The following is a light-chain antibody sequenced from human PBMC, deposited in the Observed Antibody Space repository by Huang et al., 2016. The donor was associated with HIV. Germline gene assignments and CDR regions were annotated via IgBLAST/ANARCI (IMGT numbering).Light chain of an antibody. CDR2: DAS. J-gene: IGKJ1*01. CDR3: QQRNNWPRT. CDR1: QSVSSY. Sequence: EIVLTQSPATLSLSPGERATLSCRASQSVSSYLAWYQQKPGQAPRLLIYDASNRATGIQARFSGSGSGTDFTLTISSLEPEDFAVYHCQQRNNWPRTFGQGTKVEIK. V-gene: IGKV3-11*01.